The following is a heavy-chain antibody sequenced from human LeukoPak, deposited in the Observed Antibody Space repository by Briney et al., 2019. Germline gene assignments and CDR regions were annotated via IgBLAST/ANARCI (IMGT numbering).Heavy chain of an antibody. D-gene: IGHD3-9*01. Sequence: SVKVSCKASGYTFTGYYMHWVRQAPGQGLEWMGGIIPIFGTANYAQKFQGRVTITADESTSTAYMELSSLRSEDTAVYYCARGYDILTGYYFFDYWGQGTLVTVSS. CDR2: IIPIFGTA. V-gene: IGHV1-69*13. J-gene: IGHJ4*02. CDR3: ARGYDILTGYYFFDY. CDR1: GYTFTGYY.